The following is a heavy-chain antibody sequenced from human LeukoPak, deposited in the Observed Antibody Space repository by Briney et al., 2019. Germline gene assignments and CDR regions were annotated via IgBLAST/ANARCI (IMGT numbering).Heavy chain of an antibody. Sequence: GGSLRLSCAASGFTFSSYGMHWVRQAPGKGLEWVAVISYDGSKKYYADSVKGRFTISRDNSKNTLYLQMNSLRAEDTAVYYCARAAPVLRYFDWLFPNPDYWGQGTLVTVSS. V-gene: IGHV3-30*03. D-gene: IGHD3-9*01. J-gene: IGHJ4*02. CDR1: GFTFSSYG. CDR2: ISYDGSKK. CDR3: ARAAPVLRYFDWLFPNPDY.